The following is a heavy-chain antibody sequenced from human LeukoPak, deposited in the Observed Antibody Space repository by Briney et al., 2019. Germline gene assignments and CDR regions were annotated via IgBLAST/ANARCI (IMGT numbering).Heavy chain of an antibody. CDR1: GYSFSSGYY. V-gene: IGHV4-38-2*02. D-gene: IGHD3-9*01. Sequence: PSETLSLTCTVSGYSFSSGYYWGWIRQPPGKGLEWIGSIYHSGSTYYNPSLKSRVTISVDTSKNQFSLKLSSVTAADTAVYYCARDLRYYDILTGSKKYYFDYWGQGTLVTVSS. CDR2: IYHSGST. J-gene: IGHJ4*02. CDR3: ARDLRYYDILTGSKKYYFDY.